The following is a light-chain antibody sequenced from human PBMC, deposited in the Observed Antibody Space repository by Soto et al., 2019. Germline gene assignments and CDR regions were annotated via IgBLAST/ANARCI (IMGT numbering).Light chain of an antibody. CDR3: QQYGSSYT. Sequence: EIVLTQSPGIVSLSPGEKATLSCRASQSLTSGYLAWYQKRPGQAPRLLIYGASSRATGIPGRFSGSGSGTDFTLTISRLEPEDFAVYYCQQYGSSYTFGQGTKLEIK. CDR1: QSLTSGY. CDR2: GAS. V-gene: IGKV3-20*01. J-gene: IGKJ2*01.